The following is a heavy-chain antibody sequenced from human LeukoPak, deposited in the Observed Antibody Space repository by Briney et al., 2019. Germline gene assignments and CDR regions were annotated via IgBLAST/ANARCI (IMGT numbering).Heavy chain of an antibody. J-gene: IGHJ4*02. CDR2: IYYSGTT. Sequence: PSETLSLTCTVSGGSISTYYWSWIRQPPGKGLEWIGYIYYSGTTNYNPSLKSRVTMSVDTSKNQFSLKQTSATAADTAVYYCARGYSSTSYYFDSWGQGTLVTVSS. CDR1: GGSISTYY. D-gene: IGHD6-6*01. CDR3: ARGYSSTSYYFDS. V-gene: IGHV4-59*01.